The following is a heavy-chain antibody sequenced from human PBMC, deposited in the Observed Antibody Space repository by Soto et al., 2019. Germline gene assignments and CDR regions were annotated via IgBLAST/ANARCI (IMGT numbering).Heavy chain of an antibody. CDR3: ARADPPPEATTI. V-gene: IGHV1-69*02. Sequence: QVQLVQSGAEVKKPGSSVKVSCKASGGTFSSYTISWVRQAPGQGLEWMGRIIPMLGIANNAQKFQGRVTITADKSTRTAYMELSSLTSEDTAVYYCARADPPPEATTIWGQGTLVTVSS. J-gene: IGHJ4*02. CDR2: IIPMLGIA. CDR1: GGTFSSYT. D-gene: IGHD5-12*01.